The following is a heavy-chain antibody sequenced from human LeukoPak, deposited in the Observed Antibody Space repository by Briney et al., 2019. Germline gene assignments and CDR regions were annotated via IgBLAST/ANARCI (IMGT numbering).Heavy chain of an antibody. CDR2: ISSSGSTI. V-gene: IGHV3-11*01. D-gene: IGHD4-23*01. CDR1: GFTFSDYY. J-gene: IGHJ3*02. CDR3: ARTPDDYGGNPYAFDI. Sequence: GGSLRLSCAASGFTFSDYYMSWIRQAPGKGLEWVSYISSSGSTIYYADSVKGRFTISRDNAKNSLYLQMNSLRAEDTAVCYCARTPDDYGGNPYAFDIWGQGTMVTVSS.